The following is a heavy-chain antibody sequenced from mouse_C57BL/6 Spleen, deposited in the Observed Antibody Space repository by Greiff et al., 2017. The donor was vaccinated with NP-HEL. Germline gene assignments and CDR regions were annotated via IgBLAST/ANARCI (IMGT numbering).Heavy chain of an antibody. Sequence: EVKLLESGPGLVKPSQSLSLTCSVTGYSITSGYYWNWIRQFPGNKLEWMGYISYDGSNNYNPSLKNRISITRDTSKNQFFLKLNSVTTEDTATYYCARKGLPGAYWGQGTLVTVSA. CDR1: GYSITSGYY. CDR3: ARKGLPGAY. D-gene: IGHD4-1*01. V-gene: IGHV3-6*01. CDR2: ISYDGSN. J-gene: IGHJ3*01.